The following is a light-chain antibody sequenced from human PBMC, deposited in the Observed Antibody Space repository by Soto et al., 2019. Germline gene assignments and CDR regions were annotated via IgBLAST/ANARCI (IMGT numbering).Light chain of an antibody. Sequence: QSALTQPRSVSGSPGQSVTISCTGTSSDVGGYNYVSWYQQHPGKAPKLMIYDVSKRPSGVPDRFSGSKSGNTASLTISGRQAEDEADYYCCSYAGSYTLEVFGGGTKLTVL. J-gene: IGLJ3*02. CDR1: SSDVGGYNY. CDR3: CSYAGSYTLEV. V-gene: IGLV2-11*01. CDR2: DVS.